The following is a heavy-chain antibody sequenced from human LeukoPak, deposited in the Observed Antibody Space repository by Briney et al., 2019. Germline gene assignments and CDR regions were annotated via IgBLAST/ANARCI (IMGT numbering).Heavy chain of an antibody. CDR3: ARLGRELRAFDI. D-gene: IGHD1-26*01. J-gene: IGHJ3*02. Sequence: GGSLRLSCAASGFTFSSYAMSWVRQAPGKGLEWVSAISRSGGSTYYADSVKGRFTISRDNSRNTLYLQMNSLRAEDTAVYYCARLGRELRAFDIWGQGTMVTVSS. CDR2: ISRSGGST. V-gene: IGHV3-23*01. CDR1: GFTFSSYA.